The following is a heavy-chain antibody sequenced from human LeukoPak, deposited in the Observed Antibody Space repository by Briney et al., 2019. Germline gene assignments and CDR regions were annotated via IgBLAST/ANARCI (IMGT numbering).Heavy chain of an antibody. V-gene: IGHV1-46*01. CDR1: EYTFTSYY. CDR3: ASAPANDAFDI. Sequence: GASVKVSCKASEYTFTSYYMHWVRQAPGQGLQWMGIINPSGGSTGYAQKFQGRVTVTRDTSTSSVYMELSSLRSEDTAVYYCASAPANDAFDIWGQGTTVTVSS. J-gene: IGHJ3*02. CDR2: INPSGGST.